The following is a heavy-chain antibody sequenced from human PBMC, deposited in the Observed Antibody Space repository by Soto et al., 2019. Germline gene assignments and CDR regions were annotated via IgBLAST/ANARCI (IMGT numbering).Heavy chain of an antibody. J-gene: IGHJ6*02. CDR3: ARGSKAGDGYNSVDYYYYGMDV. CDR2: ISYDGNYI. Sequence: GGSLRLSCAVSGFTFSTYGMHWVRQAPGKGLEWVAVISYDGNYIYYADSVKGRFTISRDNSKYTLYLQMNSLRGEDTAVYYCARGSKAGDGYNSVDYYYYGMDVWGQGTTVTVS. V-gene: IGHV3-30*03. D-gene: IGHD5-12*01. CDR1: GFTFSTYG.